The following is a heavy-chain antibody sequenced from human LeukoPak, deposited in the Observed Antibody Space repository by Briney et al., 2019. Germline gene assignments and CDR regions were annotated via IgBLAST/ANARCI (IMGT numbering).Heavy chain of an antibody. D-gene: IGHD2-15*01. V-gene: IGHV3-23*01. CDR3: AKVGAAGYCSGGGCYGAYDY. Sequence: GGSLRLSCAASGFTFSSYAMSWVRQAPGKGLEWVSAISGSGGSTYYADSVKGRFTISRDNSKNTLYLQMNSLRAEDTAVYYCAKVGAAGYCSGGGCYGAYDYWGQGTLVTVSS. CDR2: ISGSGGST. CDR1: GFTFSSYA. J-gene: IGHJ4*02.